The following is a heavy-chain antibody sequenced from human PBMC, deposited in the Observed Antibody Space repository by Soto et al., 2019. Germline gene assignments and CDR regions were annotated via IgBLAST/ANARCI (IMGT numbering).Heavy chain of an antibody. V-gene: IGHV1-18*04. CDR2: ISAYNGNT. J-gene: IGHJ4*02. CDR1: GYTFTSYG. Sequence: WASVKVSCKASGYTFTSYGISWVRQAPGQGLEWMGWISAYNGNTNYAQKLQGRVTMTTDTSTSTAYMELRSLRSDDTAVYYCARDHCSSTSCYTAVDYWGQGTLVTVSS. D-gene: IGHD2-2*02. CDR3: ARDHCSSTSCYTAVDY.